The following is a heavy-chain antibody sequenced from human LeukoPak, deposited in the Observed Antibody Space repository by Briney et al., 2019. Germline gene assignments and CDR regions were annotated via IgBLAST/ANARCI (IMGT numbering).Heavy chain of an antibody. Sequence: SETLSLTCAVYGGSFSGYYWSWIRQPPGKGLEWIGEINHSGSTNYNPSLKSRVTISVDTSKNQFSLKLSSVTAADTAVYYCARGEMATSYYYYGMDVWGQGTTVTVSS. CDR3: ARGEMATSYYYYGMDV. J-gene: IGHJ6*02. CDR2: INHSGST. D-gene: IGHD5-24*01. V-gene: IGHV4-34*01. CDR1: GGSFSGYY.